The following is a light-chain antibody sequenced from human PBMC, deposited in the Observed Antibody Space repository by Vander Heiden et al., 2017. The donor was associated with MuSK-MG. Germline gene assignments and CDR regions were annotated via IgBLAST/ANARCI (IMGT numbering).Light chain of an antibody. CDR1: ALPKQY. J-gene: IGLJ1*01. CDR3: QSAVSIGPYVYV. CDR2: KDS. Sequence: SYELTQPPSGTVSPGQTARITCSGDALPKQYAYWYQQKPGQAPVLVIYKDSQRPSGIPERFSGSSSGTSVSLTSSGVQAEAAADYHGQSAVSIGPYVYVFGPGTKVTVL. V-gene: IGLV3-25*03.